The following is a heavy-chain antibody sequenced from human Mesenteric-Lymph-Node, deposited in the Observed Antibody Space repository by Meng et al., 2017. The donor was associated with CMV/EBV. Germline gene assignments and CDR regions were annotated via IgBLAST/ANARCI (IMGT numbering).Heavy chain of an antibody. V-gene: IGHV3-53*01. J-gene: IGHJ6*02. CDR2: IYSGGRT. CDR3: ARGGSGDYGRDYYGMDV. Sequence: GESLKISCAASGFTVSSNYMSWVRQAPGKGLEWFSVIYSGGRTYYADSVKGRFTISRDNSKNTLYIQMNSLRAEDTAVYYCARGGSGDYGRDYYGMDVWGQGTTVTVSS. CDR1: GFTVSSNY. D-gene: IGHD4-17*01.